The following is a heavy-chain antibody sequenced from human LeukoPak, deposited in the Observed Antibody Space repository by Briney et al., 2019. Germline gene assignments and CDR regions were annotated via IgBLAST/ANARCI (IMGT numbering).Heavy chain of an antibody. J-gene: IGHJ5*02. CDR1: GYTFTSYY. CDR2: IYPSGGST. Sequence: ASVKVSCKASGYTFTSYYMHWVRQAPGQGLEWMGMIYPSGGSTSYAQKFQGRVTMTRDTSTSIVYMKMSRLRSEDTAVYYCARLYDISNSWFDPWGQGTLVSVSS. V-gene: IGHV1-46*03. CDR3: ARLYDISNSWFDP. D-gene: IGHD3-9*01.